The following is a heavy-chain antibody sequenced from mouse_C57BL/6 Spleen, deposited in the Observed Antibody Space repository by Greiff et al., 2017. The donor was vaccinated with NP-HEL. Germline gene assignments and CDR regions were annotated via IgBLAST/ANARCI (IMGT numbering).Heavy chain of an antibody. CDR1: GYTFTSYW. V-gene: IGHV1-64*01. CDR2: IHPNSGST. J-gene: IGHJ2*01. CDR3: ARSPSSYYGSRPYYFDH. Sequence: QVQLQQPGAELVKPGASVKLSCKASGYTFTSYWMHWVKQRPGQGLEWIGMIHPNSGSTNYNEKFKSKATLTVDKSSSTAYMQLSSLTSEDSAVYYCARSPSSYYGSRPYYFDHWGQGTTLTVSS. D-gene: IGHD1-1*01.